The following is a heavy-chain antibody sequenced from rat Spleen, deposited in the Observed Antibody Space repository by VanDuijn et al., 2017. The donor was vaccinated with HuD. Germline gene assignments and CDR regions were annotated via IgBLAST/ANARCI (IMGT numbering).Heavy chain of an antibody. D-gene: IGHD1-2*01. Sequence: QVQLKESGPGLVQPSQTLSLTCTVSGLSLTSNCVSWVRPPPGKGLEWVAAISSGGSTYYNSVFKSRLSISRDTSKSQVILKMNSLQTEDTAIYFCTRDGDSSWFAYWGQGTLVTVSS. CDR1: GLSLTSNC. V-gene: IGHV2S12*01. CDR2: ISSGGST. J-gene: IGHJ3*01. CDR3: TRDGDSSWFAY.